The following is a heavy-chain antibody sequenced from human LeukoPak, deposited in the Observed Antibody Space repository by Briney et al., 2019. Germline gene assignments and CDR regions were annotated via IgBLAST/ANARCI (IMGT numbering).Heavy chain of an antibody. J-gene: IGHJ4*02. CDR2: IYYTGTT. V-gene: IGHV4-39*07. Sequence: PSETLSLTCTVSGGSISNTNYYWAWIRQPPGRGLEWIGSIYYTGTTFDNPSLKSRVTLSVDTSKNQFSLKLSSVTAADTAVYYCARVGDFWSGRPFDYWGQGTLVTVSS. CDR3: ARVGDFWSGRPFDY. D-gene: IGHD3-3*01. CDR1: GGSISNTNYY.